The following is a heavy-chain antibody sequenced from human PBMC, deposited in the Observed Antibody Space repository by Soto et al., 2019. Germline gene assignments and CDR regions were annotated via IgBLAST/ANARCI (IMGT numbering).Heavy chain of an antibody. CDR2: ISSTSTYT. CDR1: GFTFRSYA. V-gene: IGHV3-21*01. CDR3: ARDLALAGNY. J-gene: IGHJ4*02. D-gene: IGHD6-19*01. Sequence: GGSLRLSCAASGFTFRSYAMNWVRQTQEKGLEWVSSISSTSTYTHYADSVKGRFTISRDNANNSLFLQMNSLRAEDTAIYYCARDLALAGNYWGQGALLTVYS.